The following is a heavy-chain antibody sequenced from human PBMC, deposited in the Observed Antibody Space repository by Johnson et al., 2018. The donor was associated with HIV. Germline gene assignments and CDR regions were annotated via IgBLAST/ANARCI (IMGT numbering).Heavy chain of an antibody. D-gene: IGHD3-16*01. V-gene: IGHV3-74*01. CDR3: AKCIWGSSLIDAFDI. Sequence: VQLVESGGGLVQPGGSLRLSCAASGFTFINYWMHWVRQAPGKGLVWVSRINSDGSSTSYADSVKGRFTISRDNSKNTLLLHMNSLRAEDTAVYYCAKCIWGSSLIDAFDIWGQGTMVTVSS. J-gene: IGHJ3*02. CDR2: INSDGSST. CDR1: GFTFINYW.